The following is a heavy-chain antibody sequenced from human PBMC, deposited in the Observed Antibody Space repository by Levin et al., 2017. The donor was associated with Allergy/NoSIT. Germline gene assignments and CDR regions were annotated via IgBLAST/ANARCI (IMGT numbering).Heavy chain of an antibody. CDR2: LDPEDGET. CDR3: ATDRGPPHSYGFAY. CDR1: GYSLTELS. J-gene: IGHJ4*02. D-gene: IGHD3-10*01. V-gene: IGHV1-24*01. Sequence: ASVKVSCKVSGYSLTELSMHWVRQAPGKGLEWMGSLDPEDGETIYAQKFQGRVTVTEDTGSDTAYMELRSLTSDDTAVYYCATDRGPPHSYGFAYWGQGTLVTVSS.